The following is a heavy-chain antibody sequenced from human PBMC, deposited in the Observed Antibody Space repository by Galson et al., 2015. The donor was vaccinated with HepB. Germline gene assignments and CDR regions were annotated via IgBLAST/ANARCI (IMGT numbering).Heavy chain of an antibody. V-gene: IGHV3-30*04. CDR2: ISYDGSNK. D-gene: IGHD1-26*01. CDR1: GFTFSSYA. Sequence: SLRLSCAASGFTFSSYAMHWVRQAPGKGLEWVAVISYDGSNKYYADSVKGRFTISRDNSKNTLYLQMNSLRAEDTAVYYCARDTTFTYWGQGTLVTVSS. J-gene: IGHJ4*02. CDR3: ARDTTFTY.